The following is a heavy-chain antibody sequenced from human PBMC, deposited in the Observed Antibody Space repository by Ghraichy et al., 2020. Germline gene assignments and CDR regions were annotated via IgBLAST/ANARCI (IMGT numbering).Heavy chain of an antibody. CDR3: AKTSSWYGLGPWNFDY. CDR2: THGSGEKT. CDR1: GFTFSDYT. Sequence: LSLTCVGSGFTFSDYTITWVRQTPGKGLEWVSATHGSGEKTYYADSVKGRFTSSRDNSKNTLYLQMNSLRAEDTAVYYCAKTSSWYGLGPWNFDYWGQGTLVTVSS. J-gene: IGHJ4*02. V-gene: IGHV3-23*01. D-gene: IGHD6-13*01.